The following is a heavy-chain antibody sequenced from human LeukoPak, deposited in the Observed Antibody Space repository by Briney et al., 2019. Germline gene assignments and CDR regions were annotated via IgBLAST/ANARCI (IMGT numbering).Heavy chain of an antibody. Sequence: SETLSLTCTVSGGSISSYYWSWIRQPAGKGLEWIGRVHTSGSTNYNPSLKSRVTMSVDTSKNQSSLKLSSVTAADTAVYYCARVYCSSTSCLFDYWGQGTLVTVSS. D-gene: IGHD2-2*01. CDR2: VHTSGST. CDR3: ARVYCSSTSCLFDY. J-gene: IGHJ4*02. CDR1: GGSISSYY. V-gene: IGHV4-4*07.